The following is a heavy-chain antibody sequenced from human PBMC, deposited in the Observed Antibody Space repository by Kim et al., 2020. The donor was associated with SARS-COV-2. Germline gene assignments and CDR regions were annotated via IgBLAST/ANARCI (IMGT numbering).Heavy chain of an antibody. V-gene: IGHV3-23*01. J-gene: IGHJ4*02. Sequence: GGSLRLSCAASGFTFSTSSMSWVRQAPRTGLEWVSFISENSVTTYYSDSVKGRFKVFRDNSKTTLCLEMNSLGADDTAVYYCARASTRSWGFYDSWGQGTPVTVSS. D-gene: IGHD7-27*01. CDR3: ARASTRSWGFYDS. CDR2: ISENSVTT. CDR1: GFTFSTSS.